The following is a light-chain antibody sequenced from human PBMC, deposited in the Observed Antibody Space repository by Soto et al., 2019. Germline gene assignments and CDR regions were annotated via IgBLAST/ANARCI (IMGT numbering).Light chain of an antibody. CDR2: GAS. V-gene: IGKV3-20*01. CDR1: QSVRSTF. J-gene: IGKJ2*01. CDR3: QQYHDSPMNT. Sequence: VLPQSPDTLSLSPGDRATLSCRASQSVRSTFLAGYQQKPGQAPRLRIYGASNSAAGIPERFSSRASGTEFTLTIIRLEPDDSAVYYCQQYHDSPMNTFGHGTKLQI.